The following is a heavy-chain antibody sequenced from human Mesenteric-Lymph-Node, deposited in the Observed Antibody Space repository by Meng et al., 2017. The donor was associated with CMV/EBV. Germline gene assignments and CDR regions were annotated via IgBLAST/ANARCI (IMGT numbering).Heavy chain of an antibody. CDR2: INWNGGST. D-gene: IGHD2-2*01. CDR3: VRDKPNCSSTSCYYYYGMDV. V-gene: IGHV3-20*04. J-gene: IGHJ6*02. Sequence: GGSLRLSCAASGFTFDDYGMSWVRQAPGKGLEWVSGINWNGGSTGYADSVKGRFTISRDNSKNTLYLQMNSLRAEDTAVYYCVRDKPNCSSTSCYYYYGMDVWGHGTTVTVSS. CDR1: GFTFDDYG.